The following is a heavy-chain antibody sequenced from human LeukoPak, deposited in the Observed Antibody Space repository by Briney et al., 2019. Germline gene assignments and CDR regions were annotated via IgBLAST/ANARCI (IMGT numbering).Heavy chain of an antibody. V-gene: IGHV3-21*01. CDR1: GFTFSSYS. D-gene: IGHD2-2*02. CDR3: ARELGYCSSTSCYNYGMDV. Sequence: GGSLRLSCAASGFTFSSYSMNWVRQAPGKGLEWVSSISSSSSYIYYADSVKGRFTISRDNAKNSLYLQINSLRAEDTAVYYCARELGYCSSTSCYNYGMDVWGQGTAVTVSS. J-gene: IGHJ6*02. CDR2: ISSSSSYI.